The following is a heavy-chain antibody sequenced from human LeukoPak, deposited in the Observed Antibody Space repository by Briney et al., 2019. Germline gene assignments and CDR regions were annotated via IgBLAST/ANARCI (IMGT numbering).Heavy chain of an antibody. CDR3: TTAPECGGDCYFY. D-gene: IGHD2-21*02. CDR2: IKSRTDGVTT. J-gene: IGHJ4*02. V-gene: IGHV3-15*01. CDR1: GFTFNNAW. Sequence: GGSLRLSCAASGFTFNNAWMTWVRRAPGKGLEWVGRIKSRTDGVTTDYAAPVKGRFTISRDDSKNTVYLQMESLKTEDSAVYYCTTAPECGGDCYFYWGQGTLVTVSS.